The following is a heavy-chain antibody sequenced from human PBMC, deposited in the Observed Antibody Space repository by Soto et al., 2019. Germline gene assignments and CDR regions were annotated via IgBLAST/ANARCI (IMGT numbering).Heavy chain of an antibody. D-gene: IGHD2-15*01. V-gene: IGHV1-58*01. Sequence: QMQLVQSGPEVKQPGTSVKVSCKASGFTFTSSAVQWVRQARGQRLEWIGWIVVGSVDTKYAQKFQERVTITRDMSTSTAYMELSSLRSEDTAVYYCAADRECSDANCHPYNFDSWGQGTLVTVSS. CDR1: GFTFTSSA. CDR3: AADRECSDANCHPYNFDS. J-gene: IGHJ4*02. CDR2: IVVGSVDT.